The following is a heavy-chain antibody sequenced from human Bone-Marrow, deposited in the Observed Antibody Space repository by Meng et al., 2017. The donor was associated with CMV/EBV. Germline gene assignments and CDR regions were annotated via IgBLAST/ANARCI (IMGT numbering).Heavy chain of an antibody. CDR2: IYSGGST. J-gene: IGHJ4*02. D-gene: IGHD3-10*02. CDR3: ARDLGNGRITMSY. Sequence: GGSLRLSCAASGFTVSSNYMSWVRQAPGKGLEWVSVIYSGGSTYYADSVKGRFTISRDNSKNTLYLQMNSLRAEDTAVYYCARDLGNGRITMSYWGQGTRVTVYS. CDR1: GFTVSSNY. V-gene: IGHV3-66*02.